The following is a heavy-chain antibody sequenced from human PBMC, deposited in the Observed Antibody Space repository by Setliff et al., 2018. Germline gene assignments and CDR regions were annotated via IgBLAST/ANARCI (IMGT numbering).Heavy chain of an antibody. CDR2: ISAYNGNT. Sequence: ASVKVSCKASGYTFTSYGISWVRQAPGQGLEWMGWISAYNGNTNYAQKLQGRATMTTDTSTSTAYMELRSLRSDDTAVYYCARDMRQYNFWSGYYGSWGNYFDYWGQGTLVTVSS. D-gene: IGHD3-3*01. J-gene: IGHJ4*02. CDR3: ARDMRQYNFWSGYYGSWGNYFDY. CDR1: GYTFTSYG. V-gene: IGHV1-18*01.